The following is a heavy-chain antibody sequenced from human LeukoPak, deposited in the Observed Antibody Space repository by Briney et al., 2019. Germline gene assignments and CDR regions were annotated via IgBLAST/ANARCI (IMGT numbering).Heavy chain of an antibody. J-gene: IGHJ4*02. V-gene: IGHV3-21*01. CDR3: ARALYYDILTNYQTHTYYFDY. Sequence: GGSLRLSCAASGFSFGAYSMNWVRPAPGKGLEWVSSISSRSSNIYYADSMKGQFTVSRDNAKNSLYLQMNSLRAEDTAVYYCARALYYDILTNYQTHTYYFDYWGQGTLLTVSS. CDR1: GFSFGAYS. CDR2: ISSRSSNI. D-gene: IGHD3-9*01.